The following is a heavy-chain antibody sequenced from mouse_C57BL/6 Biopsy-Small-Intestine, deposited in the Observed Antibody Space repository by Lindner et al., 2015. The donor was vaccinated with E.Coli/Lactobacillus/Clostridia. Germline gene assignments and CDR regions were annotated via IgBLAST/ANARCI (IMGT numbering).Heavy chain of an antibody. CDR3: AREFITTIGYYFDY. V-gene: IGHV14-2*01. D-gene: IGHD1-1*01. CDR2: IDPEDGET. Sequence: VQLQESGAELVKPGASVKLSCTASGFNIKDYYIHWVKQRTEQGLEWIGRIDPEDGETKYAPKFQGKATITADTSSNTTYLQLSSLTSEDTAVYYCAREFITTIGYYFDYWGQGTTLTVSS. J-gene: IGHJ2*01. CDR1: GFNIKDYY.